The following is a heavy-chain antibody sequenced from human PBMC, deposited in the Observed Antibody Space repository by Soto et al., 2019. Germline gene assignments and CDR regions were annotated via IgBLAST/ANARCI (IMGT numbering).Heavy chain of an antibody. CDR3: ASTTAAADASYYDYYGMDV. J-gene: IGHJ6*02. CDR2: IYHSGST. CDR1: GGSISSSNW. D-gene: IGHD6-13*01. V-gene: IGHV4-4*02. Sequence: QVQLQESGPGLVKPSGTLSLTCAVSGGSISSSNWWSWVRQPPGKGLEWIGEIYHSGSTNYNPSLKSRVTISVDKSKNQFSLKLSSVTAADTAVYYCASTTAAADASYYDYYGMDVWGQGTTVTVSS.